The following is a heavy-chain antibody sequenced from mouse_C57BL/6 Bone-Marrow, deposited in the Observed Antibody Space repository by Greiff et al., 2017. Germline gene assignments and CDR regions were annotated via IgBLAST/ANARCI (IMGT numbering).Heavy chain of an antibody. CDR2: IFPGSGST. V-gene: IGHV1-75*01. D-gene: IGHD2-3*01. CDR3: ARDGDGYFYAMDY. J-gene: IGHJ4*01. CDR1: GYTFTDYY. Sequence: VQLVESGPELVKPGASVKISCKASGYTFTDYYINWVKQRPGQGLEWIGWIFPGSGSTYYNEKFKGKATLTVDKSSSTAYMLLSSLTSEDSAVYFCARDGDGYFYAMDYWGQGTSVTVSS.